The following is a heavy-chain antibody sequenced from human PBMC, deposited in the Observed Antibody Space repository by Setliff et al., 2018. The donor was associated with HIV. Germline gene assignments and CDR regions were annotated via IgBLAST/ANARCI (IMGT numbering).Heavy chain of an antibody. V-gene: IGHV1-46*01. J-gene: IGHJ4*02. Sequence: ASVKVSCKTSGYPFTDYFIHWVRQAPGQGLEWMAMINPSGGNTDHYAQRFQGRLSMTRDTSTGTVYLELSSLTSEDSAVYYCARSPYCTGGSCNSRRSIDSWGQGALVTVSS. D-gene: IGHD2-15*01. CDR1: GYPFTDYF. CDR2: INPSGGNTD. CDR3: ARSPYCTGGSCNSRRSIDS.